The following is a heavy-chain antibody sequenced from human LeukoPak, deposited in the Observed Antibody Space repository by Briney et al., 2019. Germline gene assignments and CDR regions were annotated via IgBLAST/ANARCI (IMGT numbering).Heavy chain of an antibody. CDR2: IYYSGGT. CDR3: ARRIVSVPAIQEGNWLDP. D-gene: IGHD2-21*02. Sequence: KTSETLSLTCTVSGGSITGYYWNWIRQPPGKGLEWFAYIYYSGGTHYNPSLESRVTISVDTPKSQFSLKLSSGTAADTAVYYCARRIVSVPAIQEGNWLDPWGQGTLVTVSS. CDR1: GGSITGYY. J-gene: IGHJ5*02. V-gene: IGHV4-59*08.